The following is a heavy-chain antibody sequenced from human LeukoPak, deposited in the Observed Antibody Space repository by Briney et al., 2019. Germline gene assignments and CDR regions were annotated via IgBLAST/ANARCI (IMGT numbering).Heavy chain of an antibody. CDR2: IIPILGIA. CDR1: GGTFSSYA. D-gene: IGHD5-24*01. J-gene: IGHJ6*02. Sequence: AASVKVSCKASGGTFSSYAISWVRPAPGQGLAWMGRIIPILGIANYAQKFQGRVTITADKSTSTAYMELSSLRSEDTAVYYCARDSDLEMATIGDQQYYYYYGMDVWGQGTTVTVSS. V-gene: IGHV1-69*04. CDR3: ARDSDLEMATIGDQQYYYYYGMDV.